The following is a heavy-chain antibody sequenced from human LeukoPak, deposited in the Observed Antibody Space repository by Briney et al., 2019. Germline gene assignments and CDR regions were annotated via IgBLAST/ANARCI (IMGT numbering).Heavy chain of an antibody. V-gene: IGHV3-21*01. CDR1: GFTFSNYK. CDR3: ARSPLDCSGGSRYSDY. J-gene: IGHJ4*02. D-gene: IGHD2-15*01. CDR2: ISSSSSYI. Sequence: GGSLRLSCAASGFTFSNYKLNWVRQAPGKGLEWVSSISSSSSYIYYADSVKGRFTISRDNSKNTLYLQMNSLRAEDTAVYYCARSPLDCSGGSRYSDYWGQGTLVTVSS.